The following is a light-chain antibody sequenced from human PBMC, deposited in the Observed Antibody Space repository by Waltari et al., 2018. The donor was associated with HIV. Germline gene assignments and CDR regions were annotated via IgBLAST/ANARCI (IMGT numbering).Light chain of an antibody. Sequence: SSDLTQPPSMSLSPGQTARITCSRDALPKQYVYWYQQKPGQAPVLIISRDNERPSGVPDRFSGSRSGTTATATLTISGVQTEDKADYYCQSADITNIWVFGGGTKLTVL. CDR1: ALPKQY. J-gene: IGLJ2*01. V-gene: IGLV3-25*03. CDR3: QSADITNIWV. CDR2: RDN.